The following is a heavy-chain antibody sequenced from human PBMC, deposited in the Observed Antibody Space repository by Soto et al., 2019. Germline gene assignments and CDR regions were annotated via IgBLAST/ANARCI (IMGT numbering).Heavy chain of an antibody. CDR1: GFSLSTSGVG. Sequence: QITLKESGPTLVKPTQPLTLTCTFSGFSLSTSGVGVGWIRQPPGKALEWLALIYWNDDKRYSPSLKSRLTITKDTSKNQVVLTMTNMDPVDTATYYCAHGGTAMDGYDYWGQGTLVTVSS. V-gene: IGHV2-5*01. CDR2: IYWNDDK. D-gene: IGHD5-18*01. CDR3: AHGGTAMDGYDY. J-gene: IGHJ4*02.